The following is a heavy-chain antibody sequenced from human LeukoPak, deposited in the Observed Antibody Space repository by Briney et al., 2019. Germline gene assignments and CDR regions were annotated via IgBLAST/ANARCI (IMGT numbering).Heavy chain of an antibody. Sequence: GGSLRLSRAASGFTFSSYAMSWVRQAPGKGLEWVSAISGSGGSTYYADSVKGRFTISRDNSKNTLYLQMNSLRAEDTAVYYCAKASGSGSRYFDYWGQGTLVTVSS. J-gene: IGHJ4*02. CDR2: ISGSGGST. D-gene: IGHD3-10*01. CDR1: GFTFSSYA. V-gene: IGHV3-23*01. CDR3: AKASGSGSRYFDY.